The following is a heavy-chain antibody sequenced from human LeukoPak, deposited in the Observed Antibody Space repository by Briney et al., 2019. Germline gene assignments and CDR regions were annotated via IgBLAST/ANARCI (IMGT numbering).Heavy chain of an antibody. CDR2: IYPGDSDT. V-gene: IGHV5-51*01. Sequence: PGESLKISCKGSEYNFTNYWIGWVRQMPGKGLEWMGIIYPGDSDTRYSPSFQDQVTISADKSISTAYLQWSSLKASDSAIYYCARIWNRYFGYWGQGTLVIVSS. CDR3: ARIWNRYFGY. CDR1: EYNFTNYW. D-gene: IGHD1-1*01. J-gene: IGHJ4*02.